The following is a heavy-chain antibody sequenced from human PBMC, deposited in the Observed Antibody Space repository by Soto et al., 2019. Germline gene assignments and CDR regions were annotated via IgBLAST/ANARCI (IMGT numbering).Heavy chain of an antibody. D-gene: IGHD3-16*01. CDR3: AHTWGLPFDY. CDR2: IYWNDDK. Sequence: QFTLKESGPTLVEPTQTLTLTCTYSGFSLRTTGVGVGWIRQPPGKALEWLGIIYWNDDKRYSPSLKNRFTLTSDISKSQVVLTMTNMDPVDTATYYCAHTWGLPFDYWGQGTLVIVSS. CDR1: GFSLRTTGVG. J-gene: IGHJ4*02. V-gene: IGHV2-5*01.